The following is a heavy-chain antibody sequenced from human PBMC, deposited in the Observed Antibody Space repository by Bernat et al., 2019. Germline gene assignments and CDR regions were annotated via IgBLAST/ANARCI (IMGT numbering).Heavy chain of an antibody. CDR1: GFTFSNAW. D-gene: IGHD5-12*01. V-gene: IGHV3-15*01. Sequence: EVQLVESGGGLVKPGGSLRLSCAASGFTFSNAWMSWVRQAPGKGLEWVGRIKSKTDGGTTDYAAPVKGRFTISRDDSKNTLYLQMISLKTEDTAVYYCTTVVRGYDWPHYYYYYMDVWGKGTTVTVSS. CDR2: IKSKTDGGTT. J-gene: IGHJ6*03. CDR3: TTVVRGYDWPHYYYYYMDV.